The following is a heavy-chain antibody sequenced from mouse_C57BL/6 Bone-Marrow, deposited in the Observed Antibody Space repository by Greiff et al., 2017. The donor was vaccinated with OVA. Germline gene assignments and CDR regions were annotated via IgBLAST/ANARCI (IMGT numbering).Heavy chain of an antibody. D-gene: IGHD2-5*01. CDR1: GYTFTDYE. J-gene: IGHJ4*01. Sequence: QVHVKQSGAELVRPGASVTLSCKASGYTFTDYEMHWVKQTPVHGLEWIGAIDPETGGTAYNQKFKGKAILTADKSSSTAYMELRSLTSADSAVYYCTRCYSNYYAIDYWGQGTSVTVSS. CDR2: IDPETGGT. CDR3: TRCYSNYYAIDY. V-gene: IGHV1-15*01.